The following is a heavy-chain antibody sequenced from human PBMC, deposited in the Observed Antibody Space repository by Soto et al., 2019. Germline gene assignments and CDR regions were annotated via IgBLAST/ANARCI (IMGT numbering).Heavy chain of an antibody. V-gene: IGHV3-23*01. D-gene: IGHD3-10*01. CDR3: AKINYYGSGGAI. CDR1: GFTFTTYI. J-gene: IGHJ4*02. Sequence: EVQLLESGGGLVQPGGSLRLSCEASGFTFTTYIMSWVRQAPGKGLEWVSSINNNGDRTYYADSVKGRFTISRDNSKNTMYLQLNSPRAEDTALYFCAKINYYGSGGAIWGQGALVVVSS. CDR2: INNNGDRT.